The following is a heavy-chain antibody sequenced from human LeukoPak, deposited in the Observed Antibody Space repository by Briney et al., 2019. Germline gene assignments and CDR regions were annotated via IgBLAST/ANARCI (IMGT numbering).Heavy chain of an antibody. V-gene: IGHV1-2*02. CDR3: ARGYCSSTSCYDWFDP. J-gene: IGHJ5*02. D-gene: IGHD2-2*01. CDR2: INPNSDGT. CDR1: GYTFTGYY. Sequence: GASVKVSCKASGYTFTGYYMHWVRQAPGQGLEWMGWINPNSDGTNYAQKFQGRVTMTRDTSISTAYMELSRLRSDDTAVYYCARGYCSSTSCYDWFDPWGQGTLVTVSS.